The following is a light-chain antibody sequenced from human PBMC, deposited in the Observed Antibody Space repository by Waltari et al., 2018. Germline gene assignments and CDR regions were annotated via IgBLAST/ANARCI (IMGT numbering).Light chain of an antibody. CDR1: SSNVGRNL. CDR2: RKH. V-gene: IGLV1-44*01. CDR3: AAWDDSLNGPV. Sequence: QSVLTQPPSASGTPGQRVTISCSGSSSNVGRNLVTWYHQLPGTAPKLLISRKHQRPSGVPDRFSGSKSGTSASLAISGLQSEDEADYYCAAWDDSLNGPVFGGGTKLTVL. J-gene: IGLJ2*01.